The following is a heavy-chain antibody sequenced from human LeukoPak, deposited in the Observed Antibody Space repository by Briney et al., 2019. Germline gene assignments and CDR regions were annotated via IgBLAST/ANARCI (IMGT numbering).Heavy chain of an antibody. CDR3: ARDLNHSHRPLYYYDS. CDR1: GGSIRPYS. CDR2: IYTSGST. Sequence: SETLSLTCIVSGGSIRPYSWSWIRQPAGKGLEWIGRIYTSGSTNYNPSLKRRVTMTVDTYKNRFSLKLSSVTAADTAIYFCARDLNHSHRPLYYYDSWGQGTLVTVSS. J-gene: IGHJ4*02. D-gene: IGHD1-14*01. V-gene: IGHV4-4*07.